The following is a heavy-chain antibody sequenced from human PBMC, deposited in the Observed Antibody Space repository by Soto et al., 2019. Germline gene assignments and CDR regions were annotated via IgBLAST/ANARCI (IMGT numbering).Heavy chain of an antibody. J-gene: IGHJ4*02. CDR2: IYWDDDK. D-gene: IGHD5-12*01. CDR3: ALKGDGYRGFKY. Sequence: QITLKESGPTLVKPTQTLTLTCTLSGFSLSTSGVGVGWIRQPPGKALEWLALIYWDDDKRYSPFLKSRLTITKDTSKNQVVLPLTNMDPVDTATYYCALKGDGYRGFKYWGQGTLVTVSS. CDR1: GFSLSTSGVG. V-gene: IGHV2-5*02.